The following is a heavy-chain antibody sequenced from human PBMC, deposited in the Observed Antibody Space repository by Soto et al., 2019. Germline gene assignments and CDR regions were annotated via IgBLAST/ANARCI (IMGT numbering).Heavy chain of an antibody. CDR1: GFTFDGYA. J-gene: IGHJ4*02. CDR3: AKNGGYSFLTGYLYS. Sequence: EVQLVESGGGLVQPGGSLRLSCEASGFTFDGYAMHWVRQAPGKGLEWVSGISGNSGSIVYADCVRGRCTISRDNAKNSLYVELNSLRPDDTAMYYCAKNGGYSFLTGYLYSWGQGTLVTVSS. V-gene: IGHV3-9*01. CDR2: ISGNSGSI. D-gene: IGHD3-9*01.